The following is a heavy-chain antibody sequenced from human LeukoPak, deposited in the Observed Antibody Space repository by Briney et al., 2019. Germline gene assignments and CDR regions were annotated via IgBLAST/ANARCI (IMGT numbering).Heavy chain of an antibody. CDR3: ARLSQIVAFDI. D-gene: IGHD6-6*01. Sequence: SETLSLTCTVSGGSITGDSYSWNWIRQHPGKGLEWIGEINHSGSTNYNPSLKSRVTISVDTSKNQFSLKLSSVTAADTAVYYCARLSQIVAFDIWGQGTMVTVSS. CDR1: GGSITGDSYS. CDR2: INHSGST. V-gene: IGHV4-39*07. J-gene: IGHJ3*02.